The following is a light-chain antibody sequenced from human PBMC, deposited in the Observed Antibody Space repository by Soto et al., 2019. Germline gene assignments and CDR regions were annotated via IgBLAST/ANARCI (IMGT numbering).Light chain of an antibody. Sequence: EIVLTHSPGTLSLSPAERATLSCRASQSIDNNYLAWYQQKPGQAPRLVIYGESTRATDIKDRFGARGSGTDFTLKLRRMETEELATYYCKTSYSGQLTVGGGEKGEIK. CDR2: GES. CDR1: QSIDNNY. V-gene: IGKV3-20*01. J-gene: IGKJ4*01. CDR3: KTSYSGQLT.